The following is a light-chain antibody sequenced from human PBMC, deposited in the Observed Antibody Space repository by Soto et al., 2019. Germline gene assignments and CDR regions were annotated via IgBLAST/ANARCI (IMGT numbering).Light chain of an antibody. V-gene: IGLV2-14*01. Sequence: QSALTQPASVSGSPGQSITISCTGTSSDVGGYNHVSWYQIHPGKAPKLIIYEVTSRPSGVSYRFSGSKSGNSAYLTISGLQAEDEADYYCSSYASSSSYVCGGGTKVTVL. J-gene: IGLJ1*01. CDR3: SSYASSSSYV. CDR2: EVT. CDR1: SSDVGGYNH.